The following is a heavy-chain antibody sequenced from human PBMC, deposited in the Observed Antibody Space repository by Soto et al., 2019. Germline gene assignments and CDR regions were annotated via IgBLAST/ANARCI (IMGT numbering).Heavy chain of an antibody. V-gene: IGHV1-69*02. J-gene: IGHJ6*03. CDR2: IIPILGIA. CDR1: GGTFSSYT. CDR3: ARGLGVVPAAMPYYYYYMDV. D-gene: IGHD2-2*01. Sequence: ASVKVSCKASGGTFSSYTISWVRQAPGQGLEWMGRIIPILGIANYAQKFQGRVTITADKSTSTAYMELSSLRSEDTAVYYCARGLGVVPAAMPYYYYYMDVWGKGTTVTVSS.